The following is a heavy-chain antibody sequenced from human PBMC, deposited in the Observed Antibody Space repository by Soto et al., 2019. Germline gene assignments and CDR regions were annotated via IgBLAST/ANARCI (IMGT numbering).Heavy chain of an antibody. CDR1: GFNFDNYG. D-gene: IGHD6-6*01. J-gene: IGHJ4*02. V-gene: IGHV3-30*18. Sequence: PGGSLRLSCQASGFNFDNYGMHWVRQAPGKGLEWVAVITYDGSFQYYADSVKGRFTISRDNSKNTLSLHLNTLKPEDTAVYHCAKDPEYRTSSLRNYFEYWGQGTPVTVSS. CDR2: ITYDGSFQ. CDR3: AKDPEYRTSSLRNYFEY.